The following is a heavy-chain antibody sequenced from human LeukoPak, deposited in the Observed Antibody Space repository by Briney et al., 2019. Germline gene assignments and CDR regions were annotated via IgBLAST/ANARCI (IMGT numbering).Heavy chain of an antibody. CDR3: ARDPQSDCSSTSCYEDFGY. J-gene: IGHJ4*02. CDR1: GGTFSSYA. Sequence: ASVKVSCKASGGTFSSYAISWVRQAPGQGLEWMGGIIPIFGTANYAQKFQGRVTITADESTSTAYMELSSLRSEDTAVYYCARDPQSDCSSTSCYEDFGYWGQGTLVTVSS. D-gene: IGHD2-2*01. CDR2: IIPIFGTA. V-gene: IGHV1-69*13.